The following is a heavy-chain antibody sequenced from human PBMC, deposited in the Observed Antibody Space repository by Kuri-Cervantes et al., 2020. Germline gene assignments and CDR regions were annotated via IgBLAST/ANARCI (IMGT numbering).Heavy chain of an antibody. V-gene: IGHV3-7*01. Sequence: GSLRLSCAASGFTFSSYWMSWVRQAPGKGLEWVANIKQDGSEKYYVDSVKGRFTISRDNAKNSLYLQMNSLRAEDTAVYYCARASGYSYGYQNYYYYGMDVWGQGTTVTVSS. J-gene: IGHJ6*02. CDR1: GFTFSSYW. CDR3: ARASGYSYGYQNYYYYGMDV. CDR2: IKQDGSEK. D-gene: IGHD5-18*01.